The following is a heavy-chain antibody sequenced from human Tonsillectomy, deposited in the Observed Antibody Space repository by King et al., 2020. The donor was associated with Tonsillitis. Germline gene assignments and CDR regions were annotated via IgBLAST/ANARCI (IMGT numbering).Heavy chain of an antibody. J-gene: IGHJ5*02. CDR1: GYTFTSSY. CDR2: INPSAGGT. Sequence: QLVQSGAAVKKPGASVKVSCKASGYTFTSSYLHWVRQAPGQGLEWMGIINPSAGGTSYAQNFQGRVTMTRDTSTSTVYMELSSLRSEDTAVYYCAKSPSYCSGGNCYSGDWFDPWGQGTLVTVSS. CDR3: AKSPSYCSGGNCYSGDWFDP. V-gene: IGHV1-46*01. D-gene: IGHD2-15*01.